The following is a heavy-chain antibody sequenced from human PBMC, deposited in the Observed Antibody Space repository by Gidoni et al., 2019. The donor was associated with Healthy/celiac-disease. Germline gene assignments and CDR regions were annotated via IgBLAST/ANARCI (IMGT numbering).Heavy chain of an antibody. CDR3: AGGGGTY. CDR1: GGTFSSYA. V-gene: IGHV1-69*06. J-gene: IGHJ4*02. CDR2: IIPIFGTA. Sequence: QVQLVQSGAEVKKRGSSVRVSCKAVGGTFSSYAISWLRPAPGQGREWMGGIIPIFGTANPSHKFHGTVSTTAANSTTTPYLELSSPRSADTSLYSCAGGGGTYWGQGTLVTVSS. D-gene: IGHD1-26*01.